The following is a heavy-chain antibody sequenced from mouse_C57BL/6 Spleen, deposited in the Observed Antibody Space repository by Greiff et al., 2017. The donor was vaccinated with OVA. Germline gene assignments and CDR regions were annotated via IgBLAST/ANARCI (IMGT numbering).Heavy chain of an antibody. CDR3: ARGGHYDYDVGNWSFDD. D-gene: IGHD2-4*01. J-gene: IGHJ1*03. Sequence: QVQLQQPGAELVRPGSSVKLSCKASGYTFTSYWMAWVKQRPGQGLEWIGNIYTSDSETHYNQKFKDKATLTVDKSSSTAYMQLSSLTSEDSAVYYCARGGHYDYDVGNWSFDDWGTGTPVTVSS. CDR1: GYTFTSYW. CDR2: IYTSDSET. V-gene: IGHV1-61*01.